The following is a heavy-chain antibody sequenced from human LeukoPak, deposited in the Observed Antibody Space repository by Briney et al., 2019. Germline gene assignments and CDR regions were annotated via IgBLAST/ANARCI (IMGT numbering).Heavy chain of an antibody. J-gene: IGHJ6*03. CDR2: INPNSGGT. CDR1: GYTFTGYY. V-gene: IGHV1-2*02. CDR3: ARSVGRKYCSGGSCYFARPYYYYYYMDV. D-gene: IGHD2-15*01. Sequence: GASVKVSCKASGYTFTGYYMHWVRQAPGQGLEWMGWINPNSGGTNYAQKFQGRVTMTRNTSISTAYMELSSLRSEDTAVYYCARSVGRKYCSGGSCYFARPYYYYYYMDVWGKGTTVTISS.